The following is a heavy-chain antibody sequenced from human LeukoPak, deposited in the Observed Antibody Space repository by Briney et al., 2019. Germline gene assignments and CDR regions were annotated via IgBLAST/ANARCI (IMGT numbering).Heavy chain of an antibody. J-gene: IGHJ3*02. CDR1: GYTLTELS. D-gene: IGHD3-3*01. CDR3: ATTFYDFWSGSAFDI. V-gene: IGHV1-24*01. Sequence: ASVKVSCKVSGYTLTELSMHWVRQAPGKGLEWMGGFDPEDGETIYAQKFQGRVTMTEDTSTDTAYMELSSLRSEDTAVYYCATTFYDFWSGSAFDIWGQGTMVTVSS. CDR2: FDPEDGET.